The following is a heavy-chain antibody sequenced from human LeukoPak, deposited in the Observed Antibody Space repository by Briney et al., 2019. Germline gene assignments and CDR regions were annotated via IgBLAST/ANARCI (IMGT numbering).Heavy chain of an antibody. V-gene: IGHV1-2*02. D-gene: IGHD1-26*01. J-gene: IGHJ3*02. CDR3: ARDFYSRTYEWEDAFDI. CDR1: GYTFTSYY. Sequence: ASVKVSCKASGYTFTSYYIHWVRQAPGQGLEWMGWINPHSGDTNYAQKFQGRVTMTRDTSISTAYMELSRLRSDDTAVYYCARDFYSRTYEWEDAFDIWGQGTMVTVSS. CDR2: INPHSGDT.